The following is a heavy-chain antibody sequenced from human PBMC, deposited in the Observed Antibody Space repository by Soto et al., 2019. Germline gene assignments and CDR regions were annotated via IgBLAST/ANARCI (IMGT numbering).Heavy chain of an antibody. D-gene: IGHD3-10*01. Sequence: SVKVSCKASGGTLSSFINYPINWVRQAPGQGLEWMGGIVPNVGTTNYAQKFQGRVTITADKSTSTAYMELSSLRSEDTAVYYCARRVVRGVDPHYYYYYGMDVWGQGTTVTVSS. CDR3: ARRVVRGVDPHYYYYYGMDV. CDR1: GGTLSSFINYP. CDR2: IVPNVGTT. J-gene: IGHJ6*02. V-gene: IGHV1-69*06.